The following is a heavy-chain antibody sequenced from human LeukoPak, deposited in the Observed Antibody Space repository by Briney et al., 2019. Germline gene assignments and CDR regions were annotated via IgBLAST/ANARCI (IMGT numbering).Heavy chain of an antibody. V-gene: IGHV3-23*01. CDR1: GFTFSNYA. CDR2: ISSSVDTT. Sequence: GGCLRLAWAASGFTFSNYAMSWVRQAPGNGLEWVSSISSSVDTTYYADSVKGRFTISRDNSKNTLSLQMNSLGAEDTALYYCAKDLGESWFDPWGQGTLVTVSS. J-gene: IGHJ5*02. CDR3: AKDLGESWFDP.